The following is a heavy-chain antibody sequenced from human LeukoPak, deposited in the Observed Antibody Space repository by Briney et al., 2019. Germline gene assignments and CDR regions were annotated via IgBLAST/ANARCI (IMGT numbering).Heavy chain of an antibody. CDR3: ARVHQGGGSCYSICAVGAFDI. Sequence: PGGSLRLSCAASGFTFDDYGMSWVRQAPGKGLGWVSGINWNGGSTGYADSVKGRFTISRDNAKNSLYLQMNSLRAEDTALYYCARVHQGGGSCYSICAVGAFDIWGQGTMVTVSS. J-gene: IGHJ3*02. V-gene: IGHV3-20*04. CDR2: INWNGGST. D-gene: IGHD2-15*01. CDR1: GFTFDDYG.